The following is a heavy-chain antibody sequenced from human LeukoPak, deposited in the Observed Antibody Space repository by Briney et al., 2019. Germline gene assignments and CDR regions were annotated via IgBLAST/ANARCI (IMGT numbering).Heavy chain of an antibody. CDR1: GFTLSSYS. V-gene: IGHV3-21*01. J-gene: IGHJ4*02. D-gene: IGHD3-3*01. Sequence: GGPLRLSCEASGFTLSSYSITWVRQAPEKGLEWVSSISSSSSYIYYADSVKGRFTISRDNAKNSLYLQMNSLRAEDTAVYYCARVRGYYFDYWGQGTLVTVSS. CDR2: ISSSSSYI. CDR3: ARVRGYYFDY.